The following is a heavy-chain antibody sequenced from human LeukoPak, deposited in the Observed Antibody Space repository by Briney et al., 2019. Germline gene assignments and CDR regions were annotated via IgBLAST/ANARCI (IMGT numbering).Heavy chain of an antibody. D-gene: IGHD3-3*01. V-gene: IGHV4-34*01. Sequence: SETLSLTCAVYGGSFSGYYWSWIRQPPGKGLEWIGEINHSGSTNYNLSLKSRVTISVDTSKNQFSLKLSSVTAADTAVYYCARGRVTYYDFWSGGPLDYWGQGTLVTVSS. CDR1: GGSFSGYY. CDR2: INHSGST. J-gene: IGHJ4*02. CDR3: ARGRVTYYDFWSGGPLDY.